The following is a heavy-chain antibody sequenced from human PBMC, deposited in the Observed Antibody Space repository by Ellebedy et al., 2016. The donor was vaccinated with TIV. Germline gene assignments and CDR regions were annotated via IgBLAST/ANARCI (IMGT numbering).Heavy chain of an antibody. CDR2: LSKSTGDI. V-gene: IGHV3-23*01. J-gene: IGHJ4*02. CDR3: AKLNGMTIEAWSFYY. Sequence: GESLKISCAASGFIFSNYAMAWVRQDPGKGLEWVSTLSKSTGDIFYADSLEGRFTLSRDNSKNTLHLHMSTFGAEDPAVYYCAKLNGMTIEAWSFYYWGQGTLVTVSS. D-gene: IGHD3-9*01. CDR1: GFIFSNYA.